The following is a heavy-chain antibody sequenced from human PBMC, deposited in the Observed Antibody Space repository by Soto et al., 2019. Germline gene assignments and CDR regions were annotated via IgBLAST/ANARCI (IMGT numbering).Heavy chain of an antibody. D-gene: IGHD2-8*02. CDR3: VRARQNLVVNEYFQY. V-gene: IGHV3-30-3*01. Sequence: QVQLVESGGGVVQPGRSLRLSCAASGFSFSAYAIHWVRQAPGKGPEWVALISYDETTTYYADSVKGRFTISRDNSKNTLYLQMNSLRSEDTAVYYCVRARQNLVVNEYFQYWGQGTLVIVSS. J-gene: IGHJ1*01. CDR2: ISYDETTT. CDR1: GFSFSAYA.